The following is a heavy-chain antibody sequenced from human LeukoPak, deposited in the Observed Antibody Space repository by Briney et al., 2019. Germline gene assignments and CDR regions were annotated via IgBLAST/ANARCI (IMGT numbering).Heavy chain of an antibody. CDR2: ISYDGSNK. CDR1: GLTFSSYA. D-gene: IGHD2-15*01. Sequence: PGGSLRLSCAASGLTFSSYAMHWVRQAPGKGLEWVAVISYDGSNKYYADSVKGRFTISRDNSRNTLYLQMNSLRPEDTAVYYCGGLAVFDYWGQGTLVTVSS. J-gene: IGHJ4*02. V-gene: IGHV3-30-3*01. CDR3: GGLAVFDY.